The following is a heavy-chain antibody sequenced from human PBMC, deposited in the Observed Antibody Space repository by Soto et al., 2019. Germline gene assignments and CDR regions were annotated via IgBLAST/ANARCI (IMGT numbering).Heavy chain of an antibody. D-gene: IGHD3-22*01. V-gene: IGHV3-30*18. J-gene: IGHJ4*02. CDR2: ISYDGSNK. CDR3: AKDYYDSSGYYEVQLDY. Sequence: GSLRLSCAASGFTFSSYGMHWVRQAPGKGLEWVAVISYDGSNKYYADSVKGRFTISRDNSKNTLYLQMNSLRAEDTAVYYCAKDYYDSSGYYEVQLDYWGQGTLVTVSS. CDR1: GFTFSSYG.